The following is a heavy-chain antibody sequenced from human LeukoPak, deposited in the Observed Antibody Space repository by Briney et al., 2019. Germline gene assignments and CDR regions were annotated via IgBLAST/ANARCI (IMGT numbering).Heavy chain of an antibody. D-gene: IGHD2-21*02. V-gene: IGHV4-39*07. CDR3: ARGIVVVTATEYYFDY. CDR1: GVSISSSTYY. J-gene: IGHJ4*02. CDR2: IYYSGST. Sequence: SETLSLTCTVSGVSISSSTYYWGWIRQPPGKGLEWIGSIYYSGSTYSNPSLNSRATISVDTSKNQFSLKLSSVTAADTAMYYCARGIVVVTATEYYFDYWGQGTLVTVSS.